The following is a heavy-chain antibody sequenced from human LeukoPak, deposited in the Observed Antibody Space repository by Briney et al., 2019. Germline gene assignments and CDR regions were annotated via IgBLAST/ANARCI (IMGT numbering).Heavy chain of an antibody. CDR1: GFTFSAYN. J-gene: IGHJ4*02. V-gene: IGHV3-21*04. Sequence: GGSLRLSCAASGFTFSAYNMNWVRQAPGKALEWVSSITNTGTYSFYGDSVKGRFTISRDNARNSLYLQMNGLRPEDTAVYYCAKDLGTYYDILTGYSPFDYWGQGTLVTVSS. CDR3: AKDLGTYYDILTGYSPFDY. CDR2: ITNTGTYS. D-gene: IGHD3-9*01.